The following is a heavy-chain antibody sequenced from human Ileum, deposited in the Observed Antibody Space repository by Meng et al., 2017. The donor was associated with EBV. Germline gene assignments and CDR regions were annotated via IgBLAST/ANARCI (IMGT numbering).Heavy chain of an antibody. D-gene: IGHD2-8*01. CDR1: GDSMTNNNW. V-gene: IGHV4-4*02. CDR3: ARTGVGLAFDY. J-gene: IGHJ4*02. Sequence: QGQLRGSGPGLVKSSGTLSLPCGVSGDSMTNNNWWTWVRQPPGKGLEWIGEIYHSGSTNYNPSLQSRATISVDMSKKQFSLKLRSVTAADTAVYYCARTGVGLAFDYWGLGTLVTVSS. CDR2: IYHSGST.